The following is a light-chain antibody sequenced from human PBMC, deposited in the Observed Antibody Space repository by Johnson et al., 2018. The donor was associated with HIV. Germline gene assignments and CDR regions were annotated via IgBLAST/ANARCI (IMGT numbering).Light chain of an antibody. CDR2: ENN. V-gene: IGLV1-51*01. CDR1: SSNIGNNY. J-gene: IGLJ1*01. Sequence: QSVLTQPPSVSAAPGQKVTISCSGSSSNIGNNYVSWYQQLPGTAPKVLIYENNMRPSGIPDRFSGSKSGTSATLGITGLQTGDEADYYCGTWDSSLSAGGVFGTGTKVTVL. CDR3: GTWDSSLSAGGV.